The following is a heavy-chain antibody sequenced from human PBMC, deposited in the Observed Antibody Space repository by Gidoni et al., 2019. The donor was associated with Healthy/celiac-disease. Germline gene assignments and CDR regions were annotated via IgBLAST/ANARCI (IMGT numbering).Heavy chain of an antibody. J-gene: IGHJ6*02. CDR1: GFTFSSSS. CDR3: ARLPDYYDSSGYAYYYYGMDV. V-gene: IGHV3-21*01. D-gene: IGHD3-22*01. CDR2: ISSSSSYI. Sequence: EVQLVESGGGLVKPGGSLRLSLAASGFTFSSSSMNWVRQAPGKGLEWVSSISSSSSYIYYADSVKGRFTISRDNAKNSLYLQMNSLRAEDTAVYNCARLPDYYDSSGYAYYYYGMDVWGQGTTVTVSS.